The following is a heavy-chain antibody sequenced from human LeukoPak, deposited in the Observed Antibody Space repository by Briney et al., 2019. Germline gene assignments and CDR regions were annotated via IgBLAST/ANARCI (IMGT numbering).Heavy chain of an antibody. J-gene: IGHJ4*02. Sequence: SVKVSCKASGGTFSSYAISWVRQAPGQGLEWMGRIIPILGIANYAQKFQGRVTMTEDTSTDTAYMELSSLRSEDTAVYYCATIQSCSGGSCCCFDYWGKGTLVTVSS. CDR3: ATIQSCSGGSCCCFDY. V-gene: IGHV1-69*04. D-gene: IGHD2-15*01. CDR1: GGTFSSYA. CDR2: IIPILGIA.